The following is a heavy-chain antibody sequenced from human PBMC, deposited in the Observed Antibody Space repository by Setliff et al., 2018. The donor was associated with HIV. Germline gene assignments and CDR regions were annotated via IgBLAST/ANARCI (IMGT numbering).Heavy chain of an antibody. CDR1: GGSFSGYY. J-gene: IGHJ6*02. CDR3: ARGLSVYSYANVYYYHGMDV. V-gene: IGHV4-34*01. Sequence: SQTLSLPCAVSGGSFSGYYWSWIRQPPGKGLEWIGSFHYSGSTSYNPSLKSRVAISVDTSKSQFSLKMTSVTAADTAVYYCARGLSVYSYANVYYYHGMDVWGQGTTVTVSS. CDR2: FHYSGST. D-gene: IGHD5-18*01.